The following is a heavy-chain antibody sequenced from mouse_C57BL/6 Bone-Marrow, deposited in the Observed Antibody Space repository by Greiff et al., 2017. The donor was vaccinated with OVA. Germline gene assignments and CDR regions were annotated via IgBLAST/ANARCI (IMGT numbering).Heavy chain of an antibody. CDR2: IDPSDSYT. V-gene: IGHV1-69*01. Sequence: QVQLQQPGAELVMPGASVKLSCKASGYTFTSYWMHWVKQRPGQGLEWIGEIDPSDSYTNYNQKFKGKSTLTVDKSSSTAYMQLSSLTSEDSAVYYCARFGDGYNWYFDVWGTGTTVTVSS. CDR1: GYTFTSYW. J-gene: IGHJ1*03. D-gene: IGHD2-3*01. CDR3: ARFGDGYNWYFDV.